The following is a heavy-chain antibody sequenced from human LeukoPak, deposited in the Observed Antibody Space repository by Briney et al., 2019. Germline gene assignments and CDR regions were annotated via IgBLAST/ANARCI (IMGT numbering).Heavy chain of an antibody. D-gene: IGHD6-19*01. Sequence: PGGSLRLSCAASGFTVSSNYMSWVRQAPGKGLEWDSVIYSGGSTYYADSVKGRFTISRDNSKNTLYLQMNSLRAEDTAVYYCARGGIAVASRVFDYWGQGTLVTVSS. V-gene: IGHV3-66*02. CDR2: IYSGGST. CDR1: GFTVSSNY. J-gene: IGHJ4*02. CDR3: ARGGIAVASRVFDY.